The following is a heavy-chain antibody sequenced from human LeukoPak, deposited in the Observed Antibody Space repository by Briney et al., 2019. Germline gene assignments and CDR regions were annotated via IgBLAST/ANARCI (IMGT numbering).Heavy chain of an antibody. V-gene: IGHV3-23*01. J-gene: IGHJ4*02. D-gene: IGHD6-19*01. CDR2: IGGSGDNT. CDR1: GFTFNRNA. CDR3: VRRGDASSGWAHHDY. Sequence: PGGSLRLSCAASGFTFNRNAIGWVREAPGKGLEVVSTIGGSGDNTFYADSVKCRFTISRDNSKNMLHVQISPLTAEHTPLYYCVRRGDASSGWAHHDYWGQGALVTVSS.